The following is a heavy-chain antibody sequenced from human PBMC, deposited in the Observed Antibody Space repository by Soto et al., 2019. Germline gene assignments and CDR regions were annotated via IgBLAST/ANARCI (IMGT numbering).Heavy chain of an antibody. V-gene: IGHV3-23*01. CDR1: GFTFSSYA. CDR3: AKHMTTVTITGYFDL. J-gene: IGHJ2*01. D-gene: IGHD4-17*01. Sequence: EVQLLESGGGLVQPGGSLRLSCAASGFTFSSYAMSWVRQAPGKGLEWVSGISGSGGSTYYADSVKGRFTISRDYSKNTLYLQMNSLRAEDTAVYYCAKHMTTVTITGYFDLWGRGTLVTVAS. CDR2: ISGSGGST.